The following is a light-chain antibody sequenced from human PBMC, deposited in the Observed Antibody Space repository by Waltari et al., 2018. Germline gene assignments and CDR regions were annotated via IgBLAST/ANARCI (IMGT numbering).Light chain of an antibody. CDR2: EVS. V-gene: IGLV2-14*01. Sequence: QSALTQPASVSGSPGQSIPLSCTGTSSAIGGYNYVSWYQHHPGKAPKLIIYEVSNRPSGVSNRFSGSKSGNTTSLTISGLQAEDEADYYCSSYTSNSRVFGAGTKLTVL. J-gene: IGLJ3*02. CDR3: SSYTSNSRV. CDR1: SSAIGGYNY.